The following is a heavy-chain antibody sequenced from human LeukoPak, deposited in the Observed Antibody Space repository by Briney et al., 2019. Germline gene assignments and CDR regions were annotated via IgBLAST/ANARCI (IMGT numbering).Heavy chain of an antibody. CDR2: IYYSGST. CDR1: GGSISSGDYY. Sequence: NPSETLSLTCTVSGGSISSGDYYWSWIRQPPGKGLEWIGYIYYSGSTYYNPSLKSRVTISVDTSKNQFSLKLSSVTAADTAVYYCARGWSSGCDWFDPWDQGTLVTVSS. V-gene: IGHV4-30-4*01. CDR3: ARGWSSGCDWFDP. D-gene: IGHD6-19*01. J-gene: IGHJ5*02.